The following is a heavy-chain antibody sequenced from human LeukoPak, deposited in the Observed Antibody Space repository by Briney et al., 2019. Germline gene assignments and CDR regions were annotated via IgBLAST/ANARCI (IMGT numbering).Heavy chain of an antibody. J-gene: IGHJ6*02. V-gene: IGHV1-69*04. D-gene: IGHD3-10*01. CDR1: GGTLSSYA. CDR2: IIPILGIA. CDR3: ARAVRGATRNYYGMDV. Sequence: SVKVSCKASGGTLSSYAISWVRQAPGQGLEWMGRIIPILGIANYAQKFQGRVTITADKSTSTAYMELSSLRSEDTAVYYCARAVRGATRNYYGMDVWGQGTTVTVSS.